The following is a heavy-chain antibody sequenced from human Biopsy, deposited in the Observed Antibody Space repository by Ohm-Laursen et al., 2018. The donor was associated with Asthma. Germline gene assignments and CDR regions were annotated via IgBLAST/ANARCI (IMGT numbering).Heavy chain of an antibody. CDR3: AKDFRGIAVAGDRGFDY. CDR1: GFTFSSSA. J-gene: IGHJ4*02. CDR2: ITGSGGTT. D-gene: IGHD6-19*01. Sequence: SLRLSCAASGFTFSSSAMSWVRQAPGKGLERVSAITGSGGTTYNADSVRGRFTISRDNSKSTLFLQMDSLSAEDTAVYYCAKDFRGIAVAGDRGFDYWGQGTLVTVSS. V-gene: IGHV3-23*01.